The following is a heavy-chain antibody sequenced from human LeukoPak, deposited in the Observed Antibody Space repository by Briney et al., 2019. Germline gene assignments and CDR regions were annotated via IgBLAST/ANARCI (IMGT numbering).Heavy chain of an antibody. D-gene: IGHD2-15*01. J-gene: IGHJ5*02. Sequence: PSETLSLTSTVSGASINTGDYYWGWIRQPPGKGPEWIGSLYYSGNTYYNPSLKSRVTMSIDTFKNQFSLNLNSVTAADTAMYYCARGQIVVVVADTTEWFDPWGQGTLVTVSS. CDR1: GASINTGDYY. V-gene: IGHV4-39*07. CDR3: ARGQIVVVVADTTEWFDP. CDR2: LYYSGNT.